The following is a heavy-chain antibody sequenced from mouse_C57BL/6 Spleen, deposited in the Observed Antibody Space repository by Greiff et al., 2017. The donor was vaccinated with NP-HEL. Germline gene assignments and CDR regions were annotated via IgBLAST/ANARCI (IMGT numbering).Heavy chain of an antibody. CDR1: GFTFSSYG. CDR2: ISSGGSYT. V-gene: IGHV5-6*01. Sequence: EVKLMESGGDLVKPGGSLKLSCAASGFTFSSYGMSWVRQTPDKRLEWVATISSGGSYTYYPDSVKGRFTISRDNAKNTLYLQMSRLKSEDTDMYYCARHVLRGDYAMDYWGQGTSVTVSS. CDR3: ARHVLRGDYAMDY. J-gene: IGHJ4*01.